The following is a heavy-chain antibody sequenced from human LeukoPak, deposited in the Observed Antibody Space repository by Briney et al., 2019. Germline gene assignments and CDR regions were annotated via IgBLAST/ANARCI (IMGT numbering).Heavy chain of an antibody. CDR1: GYSFTSYW. D-gene: IGHD3-10*01. Sequence: GESLKISCKGSGYSFTSYWIGWVRQMPGKGLEWMGIIYPGDSDTRYSSSFQGQVTISADKSISTAYLQWSSLKASDTAMYYCARHPDYYGSGSYYPLFDYWGQGTLVTVSS. CDR3: ARHPDYYGSGSYYPLFDY. V-gene: IGHV5-51*01. J-gene: IGHJ4*02. CDR2: IYPGDSDT.